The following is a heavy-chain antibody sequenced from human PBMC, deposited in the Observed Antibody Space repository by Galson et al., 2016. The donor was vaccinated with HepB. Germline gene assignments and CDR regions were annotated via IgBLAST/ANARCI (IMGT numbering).Heavy chain of an antibody. CDR3: ARWDWYYFSGLDV. V-gene: IGHV3-74*01. CDR2: LNGNGRNT. D-gene: IGHD3-10*01. CDR1: GFTFSTYY. Sequence: SLRLSCAASGFTFSTYYMHWIRQAPGKGLVWVSRLNGNGRNTDYADSVKGRFTISRDNARNTLYLELSDLRAEDTAVYYCARWDWYYFSGLDVWGQGTTVTVSS. J-gene: IGHJ6*02.